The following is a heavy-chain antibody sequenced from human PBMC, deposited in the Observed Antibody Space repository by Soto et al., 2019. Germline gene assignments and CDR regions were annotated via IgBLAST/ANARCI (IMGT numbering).Heavy chain of an antibody. CDR2: IYYIGST. D-gene: IGHD3-9*01. V-gene: IGHV4-59*08. CDR1: GGSISSYY. Sequence: SETLSLTCTVSGGSISSYYWSWIRQPPGKGLEWIGYIYYIGSTNYNPSLKSRVTISVDTSKNQFSLKLSSVTAADTAVYYCATSSTNYDIFTGYPRYYFDYWGQGTLVTVSS. CDR3: ATSSTNYDIFTGYPRYYFDY. J-gene: IGHJ4*02.